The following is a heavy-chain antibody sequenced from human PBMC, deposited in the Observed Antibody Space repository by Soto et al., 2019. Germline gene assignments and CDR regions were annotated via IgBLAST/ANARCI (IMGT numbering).Heavy chain of an antibody. CDR3: AKEDFWSGYAYYYYYMDV. J-gene: IGHJ6*03. D-gene: IGHD3-3*01. V-gene: IGHV3-30*18. CDR2: ISYDGSNK. Sequence: QVQLVESGGGVVQPGRSLRLSCAASGFTFSSYGMHWVRQAPGKGLEWVAVISYDGSNKYYADSVKGRFTISRDNSKNTLYLQMNSLRAEDTAVYYCAKEDFWSGYAYYYYYMDVWGKGTTVTVSS. CDR1: GFTFSSYG.